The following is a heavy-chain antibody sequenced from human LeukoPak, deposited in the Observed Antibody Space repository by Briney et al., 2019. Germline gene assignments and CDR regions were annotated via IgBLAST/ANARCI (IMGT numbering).Heavy chain of an antibody. J-gene: IGHJ5*02. V-gene: IGHV4-59*02. Sequence: ASETLSLTCAVSGGSVNSSYWSWVRQPPAKGLEWIGFISNSGGTNYSPSFTRRLTISVDTSKNQVSLRLTSVTAADTAVYYCARHARGYSFGAWFDPWGQGVLVTVSS. CDR2: ISNSGGT. D-gene: IGHD5-12*01. CDR1: GGSVNSSY. CDR3: ARHARGYSFGAWFDP.